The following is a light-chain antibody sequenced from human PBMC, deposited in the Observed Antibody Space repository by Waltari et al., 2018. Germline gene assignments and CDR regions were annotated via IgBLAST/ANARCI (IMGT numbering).Light chain of an antibody. CDR3: QSADNSGTYWE. J-gene: IGLJ3*02. V-gene: IGLV3-25*03. CDR2: KDT. Sequence: SHELTQPPSVSVSPGQTATISCSRDPFPKQYGYWYQQKPGQAPILLTYKDTERPSGIPERFSGFSSGTTVTLTISGVQAEDEADYYCQSADNSGTYWEFGGGTKLTVL. CDR1: PFPKQY.